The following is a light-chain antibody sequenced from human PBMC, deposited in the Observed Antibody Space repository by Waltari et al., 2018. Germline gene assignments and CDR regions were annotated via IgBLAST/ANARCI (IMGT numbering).Light chain of an antibody. J-gene: IGKJ2*01. CDR2: DAS. V-gene: IGKV1-33*01. Sequence: DILLTQSPTSLSASIADTVTITCQASQHISNYLNWYQRKPGKAPKLLIYDASDLEPGVPLRFSGTGYGASFTLTISSLQPEDVATYYCQQFDAFPYTFGQGTNLQIK. CDR3: QQFDAFPYT. CDR1: QHISNY.